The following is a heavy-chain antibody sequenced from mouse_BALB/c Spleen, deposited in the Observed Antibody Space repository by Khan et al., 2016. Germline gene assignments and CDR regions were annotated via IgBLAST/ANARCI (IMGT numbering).Heavy chain of an antibody. Sequence: MQLKESGAELVKPGASVKLSCTASGFNIKDTYMHWVKPRPEQGLEWIGRIDPANGNTKYDPKFQGKATITADTSSNTAYLQLSSLTSEDTAVCCWANLDGFAYWGQGTLVTGSA. V-gene: IGHV14-3*02. CDR1: GFNIKDTY. J-gene: IGHJ3*01. CDR2: IDPANGNT. CDR3: ANLDGFAY.